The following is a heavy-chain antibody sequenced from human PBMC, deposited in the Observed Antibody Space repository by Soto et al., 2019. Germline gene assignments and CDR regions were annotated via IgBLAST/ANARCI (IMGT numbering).Heavy chain of an antibody. Sequence: QVQLQQWGAGLLKPSETLSLTCAVYGGSFSGYYWSWIRQPPGKGLEWIGEINHSGSTNYNPSLKSRVTISVDTSQNQFALKLGSVTAADTAVYYWAMGFDSSAANWFDPWGQGTLVTVSS. CDR2: INHSGST. J-gene: IGHJ5*02. D-gene: IGHD3-9*01. CDR1: GGSFSGYY. V-gene: IGHV4-34*01. CDR3: AMGFDSSAANWFDP.